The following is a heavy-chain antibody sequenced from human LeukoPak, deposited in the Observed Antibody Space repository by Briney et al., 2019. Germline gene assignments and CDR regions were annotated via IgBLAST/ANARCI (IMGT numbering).Heavy chain of an antibody. CDR1: GGSISSGDYY. J-gene: IGHJ4*02. D-gene: IGHD3-10*01. CDR2: IYYSGST. V-gene: IGHV4-30-4*01. CDR3: ARATRLGSGSYYNQGTYYFDY. Sequence: PSETLSLTCTVSGGSISSGDYYWSWIRQPPGKGLEWIGYIYYSGSTYYNPSLKSRVTISVDTSKNQFSLKLSSVTAADTAVYYCARATRLGSGSYYNQGTYYFDYWGQGTLVTVSS.